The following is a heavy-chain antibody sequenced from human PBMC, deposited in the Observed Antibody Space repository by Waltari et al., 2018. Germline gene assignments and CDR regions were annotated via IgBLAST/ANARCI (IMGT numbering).Heavy chain of an antibody. Sequence: QVQLVQSGAEVKKPGASVKVSCKASGYTFTGYYMHWVRQAPGQGLEWMGWINPNSGGTNYAQKFQGRVTMTRDTSISTAYMELSRLRSDDTAVYYCARDRAYYDFWSGYPSDDYWGQGTLVTVSS. CDR3: ARDRAYYDFWSGYPSDDY. CDR1: GYTFTGYY. J-gene: IGHJ4*02. V-gene: IGHV1-2*02. D-gene: IGHD3-3*01. CDR2: INPNSGGT.